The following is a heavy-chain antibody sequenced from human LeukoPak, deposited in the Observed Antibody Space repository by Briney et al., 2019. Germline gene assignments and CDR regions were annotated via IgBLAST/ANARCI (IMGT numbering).Heavy chain of an antibody. D-gene: IGHD1-26*01. CDR2: ISYDGSNK. J-gene: IGHJ4*02. Sequence: GGSLGLSCAASGFTFSSYGMHWVRQAPGKGLEWVAVISYDGSNKYYADSVKGRFTISRDNSKNTLYLQMNSLRAEDTAVYYCAKMVGATPRDYWGQGTLVTVSS. CDR3: AKMVGATPRDY. CDR1: GFTFSSYG. V-gene: IGHV3-30*18.